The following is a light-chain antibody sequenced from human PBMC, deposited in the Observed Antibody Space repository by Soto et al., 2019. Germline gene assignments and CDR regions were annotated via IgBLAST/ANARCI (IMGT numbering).Light chain of an antibody. CDR2: EVT. CDR3: SSYTSSTTRV. J-gene: IGLJ3*02. Sequence: QSALTQPASMSGSPGQSITISCTGTSSDVGGYNYVSWYQQHPGKAPKVMIYEVTNRPSGVSNRFSGYKSGNTASLTISGLQAEDEADYYCSSYTSSTTRVFGGGTKLTVL. V-gene: IGLV2-14*01. CDR1: SSDVGGYNY.